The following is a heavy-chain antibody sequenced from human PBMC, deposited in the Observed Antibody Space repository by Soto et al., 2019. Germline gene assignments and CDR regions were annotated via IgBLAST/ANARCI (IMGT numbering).Heavy chain of an antibody. V-gene: IGHV4-59*01. CDR2: IYYSGST. CDR1: GGSISRYY. D-gene: IGHD6-25*01. J-gene: IGHJ6*03. CDR3: ARFRPADWYLDV. Sequence: SETLSLTCTVSGGSISRYYWSWSRQPPGKGLEWIGYIYYSGSTNYNPSLKSRVTISVDTSKNQFSLKLSSVAAADTAVYYCARFRPADWYLDVWGKGTTVTVSS.